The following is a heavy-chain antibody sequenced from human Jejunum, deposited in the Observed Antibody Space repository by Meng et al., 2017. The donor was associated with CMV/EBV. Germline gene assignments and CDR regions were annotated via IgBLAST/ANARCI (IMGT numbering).Heavy chain of an antibody. CDR1: FTFNNYA. V-gene: IGHV3-48*03. CDR2: LNSRSTTT. D-gene: IGHD1-1*01. Sequence: FTFNNYAMHWVRQTPGLGLEWISYLNSRSTTTYYADSVKGRFTISRDNAKNSLYLQMNGLRDEDTAVYYCARARETRPGMNWFDPWGQGTLVTVSS. CDR3: ARARETRPGMNWFDP. J-gene: IGHJ5*02.